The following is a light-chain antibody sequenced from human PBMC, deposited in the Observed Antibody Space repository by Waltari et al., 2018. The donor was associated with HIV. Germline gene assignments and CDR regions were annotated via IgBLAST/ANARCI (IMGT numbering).Light chain of an antibody. J-gene: IGLJ3*02. CDR2: GNN. CDR1: PSHIGPDYD. Sequence: QSVLTHPRPASGPAGQKPTIPCPARPSHIGPDYDVNWYPQLPGRAPTVLIYGNNKRPSGIPDRFSGSKSGTSASLAITGLQSDDEADYYCHSYDSGLGALFGGGTKVTVL. CDR3: HSYDSGLGAL. V-gene: IGLV1-40*01.